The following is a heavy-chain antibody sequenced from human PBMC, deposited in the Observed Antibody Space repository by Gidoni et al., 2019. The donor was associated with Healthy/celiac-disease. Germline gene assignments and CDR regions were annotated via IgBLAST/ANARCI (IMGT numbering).Heavy chain of an antibody. CDR1: GYTFTSYY. CDR2: INPSGGST. D-gene: IGHD2-2*01. CDR3: ARDLGGCSSTSCYPDY. Sequence: QVQLVQSGAEVKKPGASVKVSCKASGYTFTSYYMHWVRQAPGQGLEWMGIINPSGGSTSYAQKFQGRVTMTRDTSTSTVYMELSSLRSEDTAVYYCARDLGGCSSTSCYPDYWGQGTLVTVSS. V-gene: IGHV1-46*01. J-gene: IGHJ4*02.